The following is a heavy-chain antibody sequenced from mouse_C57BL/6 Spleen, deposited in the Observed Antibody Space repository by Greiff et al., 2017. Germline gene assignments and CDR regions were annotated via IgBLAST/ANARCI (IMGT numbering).Heavy chain of an antibody. Sequence: EVMLVESGGGLVKPGGSLKLSCAASGFTFSSYTMSWVRQTPEKRLEWVATISGGGGNTYYPDSVKGRFTISRDNAKNTLYLQMSSLRSEDTALYYCARDGNYDYAMDYWGQGTSVTVSS. V-gene: IGHV5-9*01. CDR3: ARDGNYDYAMDY. CDR2: ISGGGGNT. D-gene: IGHD2-1*01. CDR1: GFTFSSYT. J-gene: IGHJ4*01.